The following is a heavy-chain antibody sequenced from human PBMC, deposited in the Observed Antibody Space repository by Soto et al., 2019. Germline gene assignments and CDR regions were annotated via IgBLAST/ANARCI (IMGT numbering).Heavy chain of an antibody. CDR1: EYTFSSLW. J-gene: IGHJ4*02. CDR3: VGGYGWLPDY. CDR2: IEQNGGER. Sequence: VQLVESGGGLVQPGGSLRLSCEASEYTFSSLWMNWVRQAPGKGLEWVAIIEQNGGERNYLDSVKGRFTISRDNAKKSVYLQMNSLRAEDTALHYCVGGYGWLPDYWGQGTLVIVSS. V-gene: IGHV3-7*05. D-gene: IGHD6-19*01.